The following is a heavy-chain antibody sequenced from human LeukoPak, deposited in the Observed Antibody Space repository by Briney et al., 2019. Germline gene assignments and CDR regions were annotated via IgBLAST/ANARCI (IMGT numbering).Heavy chain of an antibody. Sequence: PSGTLSLTCGVSGGSISSSIRWSWVRQPPGKGLEWIGEIYHEGSTKYSPSLKSRVTISVDKSKNQFSLKLNSMTAADTAVYYCTAQGGWYIDYWGQGTLVTVSS. CDR1: GGSISSSIR. CDR3: TAQGGWYIDY. CDR2: IYHEGST. J-gene: IGHJ4*02. D-gene: IGHD6-19*01. V-gene: IGHV4-4*02.